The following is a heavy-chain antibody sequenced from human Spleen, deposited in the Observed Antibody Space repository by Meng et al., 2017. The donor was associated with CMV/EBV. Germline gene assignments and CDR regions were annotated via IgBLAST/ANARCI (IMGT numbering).Heavy chain of an antibody. CDR2: ISGSGDST. CDR1: GFTFSNYA. Sequence: GESLKISCAASGFTFSNYAMTWVRQAPGKGLERVSSISGSGDSTYYADSVKGRLTISRDNSKNTLYLRMDSLRAEDTAVYYCAKGQFFYESGGYLILDSWGQGALVTVSS. D-gene: IGHD3-22*01. CDR3: AKGQFFYESGGYLILDS. J-gene: IGHJ4*02. V-gene: IGHV3-23*01.